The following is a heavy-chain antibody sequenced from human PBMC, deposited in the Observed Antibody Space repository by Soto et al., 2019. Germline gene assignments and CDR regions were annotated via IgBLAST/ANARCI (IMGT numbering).Heavy chain of an antibody. V-gene: IGHV5-51*01. CDR3: ARHPTDYGGNSNWYFDL. CDR2: IYPGDSHT. J-gene: IGHJ2*01. CDR1: GYSFTNYW. Sequence: EVQVVQSGAEVKKPGESLKISCKGSGYSFTNYWIGWVRQMPGKGLEWMGIIYPGDSHTTYSPSFQGQVTISADKSVSTAYLQWSSLKASDTAIYYCARHPTDYGGNSNWYFDLWGRGTLVTVSS. D-gene: IGHD4-17*01.